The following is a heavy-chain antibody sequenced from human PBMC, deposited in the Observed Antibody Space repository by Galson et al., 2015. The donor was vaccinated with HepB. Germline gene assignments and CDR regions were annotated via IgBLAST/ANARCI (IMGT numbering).Heavy chain of an antibody. CDR3: VRHPGRGSVGYAFDL. CDR1: QGSINDYY. D-gene: IGHD5-12*01. CDR2: VYYNGDT. J-gene: IGHJ4*02. Sequence: LSLTCSVSQGSINDYYWSWIRQSPGNRLEWIGYVYYNGDTTYNPSLGYRVGMSVDRSINQVSLWLTSVTAADTAVYYCVRHPGRGSVGYAFDLWAQGTLVTVSA. V-gene: IGHV4-59*08.